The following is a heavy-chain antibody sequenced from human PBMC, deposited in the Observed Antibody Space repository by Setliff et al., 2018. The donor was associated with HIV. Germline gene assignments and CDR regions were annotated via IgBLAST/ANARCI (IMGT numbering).Heavy chain of an antibody. D-gene: IGHD2-2*01. CDR3: ARQPVPGGVVVPGDDWVDP. CDR1: GGPISNYY. J-gene: IGHJ5*02. CDR2: VFHTGFA. Sequence: SETLSLTCTVSGGPISNYYWAWIRQSPGKGLEWIGNVFHTGFAHYNPSFRSRVTMSVDTSKNQFSLKVTSVTAADTAVYYCARQPVPGGVVVPGDDWVDPWGQGTLVTVSS. V-gene: IGHV4-59*04.